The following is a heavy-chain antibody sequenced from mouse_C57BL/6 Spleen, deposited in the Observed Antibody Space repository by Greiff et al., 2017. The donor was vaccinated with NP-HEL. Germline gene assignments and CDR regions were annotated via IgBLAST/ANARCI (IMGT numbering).Heavy chain of an antibody. CDR3: ARQYYGPFDY. Sequence: EVQLVESGGGLVKPGGSLKLSCAASGFTFSSYTMSWVRQTPEKRLEWVATISGGGGNTYYPDSVKGRFTISRDNAKNTLYLQMSSLRSEDTALYYCARQYYGPFDYWGQGTTLTVSS. J-gene: IGHJ2*01. V-gene: IGHV5-9*01. D-gene: IGHD1-1*01. CDR2: ISGGGGNT. CDR1: GFTFSSYT.